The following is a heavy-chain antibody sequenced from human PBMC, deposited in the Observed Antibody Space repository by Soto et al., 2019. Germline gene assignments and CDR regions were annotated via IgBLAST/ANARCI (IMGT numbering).Heavy chain of an antibody. J-gene: IGHJ1*01. V-gene: IGHV6-1*01. CDR3: VILDCSSTSCYFQH. D-gene: IGHD2-2*01. CDR1: GDSVFSNTAA. Sequence: SQTLSLTCAISGDSVFSNTAAWSWIRQSPSRGLEWLGRTYYRSQWYYDYAVSVRSRITINPDTSKNQFSLQLNSVTPEDTAVYYCVILDCSSTSCYFQHWGQGTLVTVSS. CDR2: TYYRSQWYY.